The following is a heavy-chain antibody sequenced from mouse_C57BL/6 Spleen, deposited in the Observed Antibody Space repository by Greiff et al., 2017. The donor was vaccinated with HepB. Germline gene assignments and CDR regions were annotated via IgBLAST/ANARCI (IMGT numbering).Heavy chain of an antibody. Sequence: QVHVKQSGAELAKPGASVKLSCKASGYTFTSYWMHWVKQRPGQGLEWIGYINPSSGYTKYNQKFKDKATLTADKSSSTAYMQLSSLTYEDSAVYYCARVDYSNLGAMDYWGQGTSVTVSS. CDR1: GYTFTSYW. CDR2: INPSSGYT. CDR3: ARVDYSNLGAMDY. D-gene: IGHD2-5*01. V-gene: IGHV1-7*01. J-gene: IGHJ4*01.